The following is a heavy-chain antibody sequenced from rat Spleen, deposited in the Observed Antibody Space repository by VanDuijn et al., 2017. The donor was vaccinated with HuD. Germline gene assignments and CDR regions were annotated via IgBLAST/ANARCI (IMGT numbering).Heavy chain of an antibody. CDR3: ITDYGGYGDLFDY. CDR1: GFNFGNYD. CDR2: ISTNGGNT. V-gene: IGHV5-27*01. Sequence: EVQLVESGGGLVQPGRSLKLSCAASGFNFGNYDMAWVRQAPTKGLEWIASISTNGGNTYSRDSVKGRFTISRDNAKTTLYLQMDSLRSEDTATYYCITDYGGYGDLFDYWGQGVMVTVSS. J-gene: IGHJ2*01. D-gene: IGHD1-11*01.